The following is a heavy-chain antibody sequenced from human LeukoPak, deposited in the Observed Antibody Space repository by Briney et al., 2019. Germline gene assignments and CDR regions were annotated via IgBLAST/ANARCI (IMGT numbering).Heavy chain of an antibody. CDR3: ARDGRCGGDCYAS. J-gene: IGHJ4*02. D-gene: IGHD2-21*02. V-gene: IGHV3-23*01. CDR2: IGSDSKT. CDR1: GFTFSGFA. Sequence: PGGSLRLSCAASGFTFSGFAMTWVRQAPGKGLEWVSSIGSDSKTHYSESVKGRFTISRDNAKNALYLQMNSLRVEDTAVYYCARDGRCGGDCYASWGQGTLVTVSS.